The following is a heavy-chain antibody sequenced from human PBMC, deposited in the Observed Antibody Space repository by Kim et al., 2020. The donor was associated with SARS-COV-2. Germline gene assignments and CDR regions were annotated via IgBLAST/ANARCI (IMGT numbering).Heavy chain of an antibody. V-gene: IGHV3-11*04. Sequence: GGSLRLSCAASGFTFSDYYMTWIRQAPGKGLEWVSYITTGGSSTYYADSVRGRFTISRDNAKNSLYLQMNSLRAEDTAVYYCARGGGALDYWGQGTLVTVSS. D-gene: IGHD3-16*01. CDR2: ITTGGSST. CDR1: GFTFSDYY. CDR3: ARGGGALDY. J-gene: IGHJ4*02.